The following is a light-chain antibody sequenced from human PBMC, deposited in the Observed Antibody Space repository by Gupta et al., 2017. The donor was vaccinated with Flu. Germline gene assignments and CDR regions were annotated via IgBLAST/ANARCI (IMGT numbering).Light chain of an antibody. J-gene: IGKJ4*01. CDR2: GAS. V-gene: IGKV3D-15*01. Sequence: EIVMTQSPATLSVSPGERATLSCRASQSVSSNLAWYQQKPGQAPRLLIYGASTRATGIPARFSGSGSGTEFTLTISSLQSEDFALYYCQHYNKWPLTFGGGTKVEIK. CDR3: QHYNKWPLT. CDR1: QSVSSN.